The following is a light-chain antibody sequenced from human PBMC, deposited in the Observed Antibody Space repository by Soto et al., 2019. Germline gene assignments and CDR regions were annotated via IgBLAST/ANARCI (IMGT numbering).Light chain of an antibody. CDR3: CSYVGGWV. V-gene: IGLV2-11*01. J-gene: IGLJ3*02. Sequence: QSALTQPRSVSGSPGQSVSISCAGTSSDFGGYKYVSWYQQHPGKAPKLMIFDVSERPSGVPDRFSGSKSGNTASLTFSGLRAEDEADYFCCSYVGGWVFGGGTKVTVL. CDR2: DVS. CDR1: SSDFGGYKY.